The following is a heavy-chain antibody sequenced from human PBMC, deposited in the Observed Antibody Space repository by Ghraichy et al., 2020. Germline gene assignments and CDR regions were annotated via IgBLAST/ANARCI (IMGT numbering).Heavy chain of an antibody. Sequence: GGSLRLSCAASGFTFEDYTMHWVRQAPGKDLEWISLISWDGGRTVYTDSVKGRFTISRDNKKNSLYLQMNSLRTEDTALYYCGKDRGELGGMDVWGQGTTVTVSS. V-gene: IGHV3-43*01. CDR2: ISWDGGRT. D-gene: IGHD1-26*01. J-gene: IGHJ6*02. CDR1: GFTFEDYT. CDR3: GKDRGELGGMDV.